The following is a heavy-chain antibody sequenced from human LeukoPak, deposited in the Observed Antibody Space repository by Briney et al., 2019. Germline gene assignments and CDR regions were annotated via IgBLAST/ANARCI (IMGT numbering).Heavy chain of an antibody. V-gene: IGHV3-48*03. Sequence: GGSLRLSCAASGFTFSSYEMNWVRQAPGKGLEWLSYISSSGTTIKYADSVKGRFTISRDNAKNSLYLLVNSLRAEDTAVYYCARIMITVTTSDYWGQGTLVTVSS. CDR3: ARIMITVTTSDY. D-gene: IGHD4-17*01. J-gene: IGHJ4*02. CDR2: ISSSGTTI. CDR1: GFTFSSYE.